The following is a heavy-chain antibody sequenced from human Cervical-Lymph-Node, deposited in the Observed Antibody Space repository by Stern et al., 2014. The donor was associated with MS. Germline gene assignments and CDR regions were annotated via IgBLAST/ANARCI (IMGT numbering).Heavy chain of an antibody. J-gene: IGHJ4*02. D-gene: IGHD2-21*02. CDR2: IYYSGST. CDR3: ARVAYCGGDCSAFDS. CDR1: GGSMASSTGGYF. Sequence: QVQLQESGPGLVKPSQTLSLICAVSGGSMASSTGGYFWSWIRQPPGKGLEGIGFIYYSGSTYYNPSLKRRTTISVDTSKNQVSLRLTSMTAADTAVYYCARVAYCGGDCSAFDSWGQGTLVTVSS. V-gene: IGHV4-31*11.